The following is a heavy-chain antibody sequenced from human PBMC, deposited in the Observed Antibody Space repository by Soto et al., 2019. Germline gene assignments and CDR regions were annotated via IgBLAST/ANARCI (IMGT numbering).Heavy chain of an antibody. Sequence: GGSLRLSCEASGFTFSSYGMHWVRQAPGKGLEWVAVIWYDGKNKYNAASVKGRFTISRDNSKNTVYLQMNSLRAEDTAVYYCARDLLYYGSSGYDPPFDSWGQGTLVTVSS. J-gene: IGHJ4*02. D-gene: IGHD3-22*01. CDR1: GFTFSSYG. V-gene: IGHV3-33*01. CDR3: ARDLLYYGSSGYDPPFDS. CDR2: IWYDGKNK.